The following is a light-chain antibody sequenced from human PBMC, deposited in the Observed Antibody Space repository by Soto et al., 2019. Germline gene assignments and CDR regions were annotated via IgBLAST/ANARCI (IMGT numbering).Light chain of an antibody. CDR1: QSVRNY. J-gene: IGKJ5*01. V-gene: IGKV3-11*01. Sequence: EIVLTQSPATLSLSPGERVTLSCRASQSVRNYLARYQQKPGQAPRLLIYDASNRATGIPARFSGSGSGTDFTLTISSLEPEDFAVYYCHQRINWPPITFGQGTRLEIK. CDR3: HQRINWPPIT. CDR2: DAS.